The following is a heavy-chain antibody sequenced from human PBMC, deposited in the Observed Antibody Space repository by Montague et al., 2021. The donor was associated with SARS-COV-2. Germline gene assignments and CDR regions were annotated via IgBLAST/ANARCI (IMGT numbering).Heavy chain of an antibody. V-gene: IGHV3-66*02. J-gene: IGHJ6*02. Sequence: SLRPSCAASRLTVSSNYMSWVRQAPGKGLEWVSVIYSGGSTYYADSVKGRFTISRDNSKNTLYLQMNSLRDEDTAVYYCARDSYGMDVWGQGTTVTVSS. CDR1: RLTVSSNY. CDR2: IYSGGST. CDR3: ARDSYGMDV.